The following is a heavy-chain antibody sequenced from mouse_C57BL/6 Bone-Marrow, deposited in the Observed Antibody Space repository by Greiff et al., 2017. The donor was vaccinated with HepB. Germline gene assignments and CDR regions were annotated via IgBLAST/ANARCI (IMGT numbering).Heavy chain of an antibody. CDR3: ANPSYSNSLYYYAMDY. Sequence: QVHVKQSGAELARPGASVKLSCKASGYTFTSYGISWVKQRTGQGLEWIGEIYPRSGNTYYNEKFKGKATLTADKSSSTAYMELRSLTSEDSAVYFCANPSYSNSLYYYAMDYWGQGTSVTVSS. CDR1: GYTFTSYG. CDR2: IYPRSGNT. V-gene: IGHV1-81*01. D-gene: IGHD2-5*01. J-gene: IGHJ4*01.